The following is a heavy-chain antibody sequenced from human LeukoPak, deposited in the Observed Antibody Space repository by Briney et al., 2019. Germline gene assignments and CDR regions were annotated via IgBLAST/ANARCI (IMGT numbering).Heavy chain of an antibody. J-gene: IGHJ5*02. V-gene: IGHV3-74*01. D-gene: IGHD2-2*01. CDR2: INSDGSST. CDR3: ARGDIVVVPAAGNWFDP. CDR1: GFTFSSYW. Sequence: PGGSLRLSCAASGFTFSSYWIHWVRQAPGKGLVWVSRINSDGSSTSYADSVKGRFTISRDNAKNTLYLQMNSLRAEDTAVYYCARGDIVVVPAAGNWFDPWGQGTLVTVSS.